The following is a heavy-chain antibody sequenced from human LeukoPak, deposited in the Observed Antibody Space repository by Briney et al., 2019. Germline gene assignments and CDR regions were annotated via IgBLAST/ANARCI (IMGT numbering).Heavy chain of an antibody. CDR1: GYTFTSYG. CDR3: ARDGGKTGDAFDI. D-gene: IGHD7-27*01. J-gene: IGHJ3*02. Sequence: GASVKVSCKASGYTFTSYGFSWVRQAPGQGLEWMGWISAYNGNTNYAQKLQDRVTLTTDTSTTTAYMELRSLRSEDTAVYYCARDGGKTGDAFDIWGQGTMVTVSS. V-gene: IGHV1-18*01. CDR2: ISAYNGNT.